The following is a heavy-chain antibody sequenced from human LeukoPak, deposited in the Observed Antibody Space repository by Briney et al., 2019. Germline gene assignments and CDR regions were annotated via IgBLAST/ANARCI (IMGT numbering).Heavy chain of an antibody. V-gene: IGHV4-34*01. CDR2: INHSGST. D-gene: IGHD6-13*01. Sequence: SETLPLTCAVYGGSFSGYYWSWIRQPPGKGLEWIGEINHSGSTNYNPSLKSRVTISVDTSKNQFSLKLSSVTAADTAVYYCARSAASRALDIWGQGTMVTVSS. CDR1: GGSFSGYY. CDR3: ARSAASRALDI. J-gene: IGHJ3*02.